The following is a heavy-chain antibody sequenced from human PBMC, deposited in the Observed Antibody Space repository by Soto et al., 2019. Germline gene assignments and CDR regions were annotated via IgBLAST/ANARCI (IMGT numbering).Heavy chain of an antibody. CDR1: GLTFSSYE. D-gene: IGHD2-15*01. V-gene: IGHV3-48*03. CDR3: ARDGRIRRPDWYFDL. J-gene: IGHJ2*01. CDR2: ISRSGSTI. Sequence: EVQLVESGGGLVQPGGSLRLSCAASGLTFSSYEMNWVRQAPGKGLEWVSYISRSGSTIYYADSVKGRVTISRDNAKNSLYLQMNSLRAEGTAVYYCARDGRIRRPDWYFDLWGRGTLVTVSS.